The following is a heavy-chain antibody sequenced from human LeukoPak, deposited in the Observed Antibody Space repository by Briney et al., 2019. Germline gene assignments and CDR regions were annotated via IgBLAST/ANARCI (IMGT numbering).Heavy chain of an antibody. CDR2: IYYSGST. D-gene: IGHD2-15*01. CDR3: ARAVVVVAATFVDAFDI. J-gene: IGHJ3*02. V-gene: IGHV4-30-4*01. Sequence: PSETLSLPCTVSVGSISRGDYYWRWIRQPPGKGLEWIGYIYYSGSTYYNPSLKSRVTISVDTSKNQFSLKLSSVTAADTAVYYCARAVVVVAATFVDAFDIWGQGTMVTVSS. CDR1: VGSISRGDYY.